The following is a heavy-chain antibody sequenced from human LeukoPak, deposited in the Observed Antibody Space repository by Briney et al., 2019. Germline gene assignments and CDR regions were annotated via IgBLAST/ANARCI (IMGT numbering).Heavy chain of an antibody. V-gene: IGHV3-53*01. D-gene: IGHD3-22*01. J-gene: IGHJ5*02. CDR1: GFTVSSNY. Sequence: PGGSLRLSCAASGFTVSSNYMSWVRQAPGKGLEWVSVIYSGGSTYYADSVKGRFTISRDNSKNTLYLQMNSLRAEDTAVYYCARSSSGYSLNWFDPWGQGTLVTVPS. CDR2: IYSGGST. CDR3: ARSSSGYSLNWFDP.